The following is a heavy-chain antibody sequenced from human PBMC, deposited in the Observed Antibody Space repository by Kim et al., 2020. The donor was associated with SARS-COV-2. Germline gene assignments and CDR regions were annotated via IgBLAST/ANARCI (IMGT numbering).Heavy chain of an antibody. J-gene: IGHJ5*02. CDR3: ARDLSPRYFDWLSHYYNWFDP. D-gene: IGHD3-9*01. V-gene: IGHV4-61*02. CDR2: IYTSGST. Sequence: SETLSLTCTVSGGSISSGSYYWSWIRQPAGKGLEWIGRIYTSGSTNYNPSLKSRVTISVDTSKNQFSLKLSSVTAADTAVYYCARDLSPRYFDWLSHYYNWFDPWGQGTLVTVSS. CDR1: GGSISSGSYY.